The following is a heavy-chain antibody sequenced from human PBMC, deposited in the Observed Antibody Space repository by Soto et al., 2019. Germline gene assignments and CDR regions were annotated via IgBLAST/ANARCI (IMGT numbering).Heavy chain of an antibody. CDR3: ARGTTTSAFSAMDV. V-gene: IGHV3-30-3*01. CDR2: ISYDGDNK. D-gene: IGHD1-1*01. CDR1: GVTFSYHA. Sequence: QVQLVESGGGVVQPGRALRLSCAASGVTFSYHALNWVRQAPGKGLEGVAVISYDGDNKYIAESVKGRFTISRDNSKNTVSLQMNSLRTEDTAMYFCARGTTTSAFSAMDVWGQGTTVTVSS. J-gene: IGHJ6*02.